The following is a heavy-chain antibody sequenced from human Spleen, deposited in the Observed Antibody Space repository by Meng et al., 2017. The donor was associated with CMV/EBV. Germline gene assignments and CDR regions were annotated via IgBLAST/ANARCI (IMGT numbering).Heavy chain of an antibody. CDR3: AHSGYCSSTSCYRLENYFDY. D-gene: IGHD2-2*02. V-gene: IGHV2-5*01. CDR1: TSGVA. CDR2: IYGNDDK. Sequence: TSGVAVGWVRQPPGKALEWLALIYGNDDKRYSPSLKSRLTIAKDTSKNQVVLRMTNMDPVDTGTYYCAHSGYCSSTSCYRLENYFDYWGQGTLVTVSS. J-gene: IGHJ4*02.